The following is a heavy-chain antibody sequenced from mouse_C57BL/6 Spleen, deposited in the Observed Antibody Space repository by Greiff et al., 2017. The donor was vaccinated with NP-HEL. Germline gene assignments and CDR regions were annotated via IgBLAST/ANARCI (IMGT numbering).Heavy chain of an antibody. CDR3: ARKGGDYFDY. CDR2: LWTGGGT. Sequence: QVQLQQSGPGLVAPSQSLSITCTVSGFSLTSYAISWVRQPPGKGLEWLGVLWTGGGTNYNSAPKSSLTLSKDNSKSQVFLKMNSLQTDATARYYCARKGGDYFDYWGQGTTLTVSS. V-gene: IGHV2-9-1*01. J-gene: IGHJ2*01. CDR1: GFSLTSYA.